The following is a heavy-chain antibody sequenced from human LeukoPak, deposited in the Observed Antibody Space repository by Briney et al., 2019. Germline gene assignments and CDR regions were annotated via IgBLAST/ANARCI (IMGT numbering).Heavy chain of an antibody. V-gene: IGHV4-39*01. D-gene: IGHD1-1*01. CDR1: GGSISSSSYY. CDR2: IYYSGST. J-gene: IGHJ6*02. CDR3: ARLVGTTGTTRYYYYGMDV. Sequence: SETLSLTCTVSGGSISSSSYYWGWIRQPPGKGLEWIGSIYYSGSTYYNPSLKSRVTLSVDTSKNQFSLKLSSVTAADTAVYYCARLVGTTGTTRYYYYGMDVWGQGTTVTVSS.